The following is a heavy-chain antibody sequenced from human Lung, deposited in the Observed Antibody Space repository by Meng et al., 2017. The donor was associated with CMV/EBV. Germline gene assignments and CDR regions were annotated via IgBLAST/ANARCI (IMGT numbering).Heavy chain of an antibody. J-gene: IGHJ3*02. D-gene: IGHD2-2*01. CDR3: AIYCSATTCPPGHDAFDM. Sequence: GESXKISCAASGFNFSTYSMNWVRQAPGKGLEWVSYITSSSSYIYYGDSVRGRFTISRDNAKNSLYLQMNSLRAEDTAVYYCAIYCSATTCPPGHDAFDMWXQGTXVTVSS. CDR1: GFNFSTYS. V-gene: IGHV3-21*01. CDR2: ITSSSSYI.